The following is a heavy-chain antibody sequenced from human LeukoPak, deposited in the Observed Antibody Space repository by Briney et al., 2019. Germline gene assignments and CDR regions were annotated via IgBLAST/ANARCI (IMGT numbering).Heavy chain of an antibody. CDR1: GFTVSSNY. V-gene: IGHV3-53*01. CDR3: ARQRYPFGMDV. CDR2: IYSGGST. J-gene: IGHJ6*02. Sequence: TGGSLRLSCAASGFTVSSNYMSWVRQAPGKGLEWASVIYSGGSTYYADSVKGRFTISRDNSKNTLYLQMNSLRAEDTAVYYCARQRYPFGMDVWGQGTTVTVSS. D-gene: IGHD3-9*01.